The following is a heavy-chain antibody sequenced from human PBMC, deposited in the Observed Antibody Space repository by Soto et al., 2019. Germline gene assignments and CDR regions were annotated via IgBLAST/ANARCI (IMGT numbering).Heavy chain of an antibody. D-gene: IGHD2-21*01. Sequence: GGSLRLSCADSGFTFDTYWMNWVRQAPWKGPEWLSGINSDGTISSYADSVKGRFTISRDNARNTLSLQMNSLRADDTAVYYCARLSGDHSAFFSYGMDAWGQGTTVTVS. CDR3: ARLSGDHSAFFSYGMDA. CDR2: INSDGTIS. CDR1: GFTFDTYW. V-gene: IGHV3-74*01. J-gene: IGHJ6*02.